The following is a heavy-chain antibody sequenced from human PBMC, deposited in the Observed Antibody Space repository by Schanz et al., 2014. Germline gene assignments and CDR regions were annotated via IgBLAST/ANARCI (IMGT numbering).Heavy chain of an antibody. J-gene: IGHJ4*02. CDR1: GFTFSSYA. V-gene: IGHV3-23*01. CDR3: AKDAENTAMITDYFDY. Sequence: EVQLLESGGGLVQPGGSLRLSCAASGFTFSSYALGGVGQAPGRGLEWVSAISGGGGNTYYADAVRGRFTISRDNSKTTVYLQMNSLRAEDTAVYYCAKDAENTAMITDYFDYWGQGTLVTVSS. CDR2: ISGGGGNT. D-gene: IGHD5-18*01.